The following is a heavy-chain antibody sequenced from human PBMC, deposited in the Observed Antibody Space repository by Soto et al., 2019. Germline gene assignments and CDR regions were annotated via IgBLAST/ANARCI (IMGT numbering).Heavy chain of an antibody. CDR3: ARGGSALNRGVMYYFDN. Sequence: QVQLVQSGAEVKKPGASVRISCKASGYAFAAYAIQWVRQAPGQGLEWMGWINAANGNTKIAQNFQGTVSFTRDISANTAFMDLTSLTSEDTAVYYCARGGSALNRGVMYYFDNWCQGTPVTVSS. CDR1: GYAFAAYA. J-gene: IGHJ4*02. V-gene: IGHV1-3*01. D-gene: IGHD3-10*01. CDR2: INAANGNT.